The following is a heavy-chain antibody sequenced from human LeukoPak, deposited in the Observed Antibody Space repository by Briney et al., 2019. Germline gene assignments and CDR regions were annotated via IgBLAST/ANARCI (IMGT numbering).Heavy chain of an antibody. D-gene: IGHD5-18*01. J-gene: IGHJ3*02. Sequence: SETLSLTCTVSGGSISSYYWSWIRQLAGKGLEWIGRIYTSGSTNYNPSLKSRVTISVDKSKNQFSLKLSSVTAADTAVYYCARAHYVDTARTTNAFDIWGQGTMVTVSS. CDR3: ARAHYVDTARTTNAFDI. V-gene: IGHV4-4*07. CDR1: GGSISSYY. CDR2: IYTSGST.